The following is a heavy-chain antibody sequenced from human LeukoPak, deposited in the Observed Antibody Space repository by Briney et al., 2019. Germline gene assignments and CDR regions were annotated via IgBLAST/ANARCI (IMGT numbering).Heavy chain of an antibody. CDR3: ARDEVVPAATNYYYYYGMDV. J-gene: IGHJ6*04. V-gene: IGHV3-21*01. D-gene: IGHD2-2*01. CDR1: GFTFSSYS. CDR2: ISISSSYI. Sequence: GGSLRLSCAASGFTFSSYSMNWVRQAPGKGLEWVSSISISSSYIYYADSVKGRFTISRDNAKNSLYLQMNSLRAEDTAVYCCARDEVVPAATNYYYYYGMDVWGKGTTVTVSS.